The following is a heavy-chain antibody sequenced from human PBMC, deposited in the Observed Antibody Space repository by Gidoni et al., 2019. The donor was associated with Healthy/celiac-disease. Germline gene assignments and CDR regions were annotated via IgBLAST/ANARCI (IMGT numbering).Heavy chain of an antibody. D-gene: IGHD3-3*01. Sequence: QVQLQESGPGLVKPSETLSLTCTVSGYSISSGYYWGWIRQPPGKGLEWIGSIYHSGSTYYNPSLKSRVTISVDTSKNQFSLKLSSVTAADTAVYYCARGEEDDFWSGPPFDYWGQGTLVTVSS. J-gene: IGHJ4*02. CDR3: ARGEEDDFWSGPPFDY. V-gene: IGHV4-38-2*02. CDR2: IYHSGST. CDR1: GYSISSGYY.